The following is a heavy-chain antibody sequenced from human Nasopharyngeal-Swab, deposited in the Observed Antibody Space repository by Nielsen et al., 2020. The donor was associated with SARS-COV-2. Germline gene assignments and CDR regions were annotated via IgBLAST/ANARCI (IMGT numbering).Heavy chain of an antibody. CDR2: VRSKGNNYAT. J-gene: IGHJ4*02. CDR3: TRCGGGCYSGRDY. CDR1: GFTFSDSA. V-gene: IGHV3-73*01. D-gene: IGHD2-15*01. Sequence: GESLKISCAASGFTFSDSAIHWVRQASGKGLEWVGRVRSKGNNYATAYSASVKGRLIFFRDDPTNTAYLQMNSLKTEDTAMYYCTRCGGGCYSGRDYWGQGTLVTVSS.